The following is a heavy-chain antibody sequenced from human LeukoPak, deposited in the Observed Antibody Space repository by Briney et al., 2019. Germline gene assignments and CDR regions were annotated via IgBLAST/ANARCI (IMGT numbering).Heavy chain of an antibody. V-gene: IGHV3-21*01. CDR3: ARDTYYDSSGPLR. CDR2: IGSSGRDI. D-gene: IGHD3-22*01. CDR1: GFTFSTYN. J-gene: IGHJ4*02. Sequence: GGSLRLSCAASGFTFSTYNMHWVRQAPGKGLEWVAFIGSSGRDIYYADSLKGRFTVARGNAKNSLYLQMNSLRAEDTAVYYCARDTYYDSSGPLRWGQGTLVTVSS.